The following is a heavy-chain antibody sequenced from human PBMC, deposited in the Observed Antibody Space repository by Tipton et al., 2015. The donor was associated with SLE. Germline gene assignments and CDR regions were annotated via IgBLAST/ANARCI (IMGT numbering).Heavy chain of an antibody. D-gene: IGHD2/OR15-2a*01. CDR2: IYTSGAT. V-gene: IGHV4-4*07. Sequence: TLSLTCNVSGVSISSSYWSWIRQPAGKGLEWIGRIYTSGATDDNPSLKSRVTMSVDMSKNQIFLKMTSVTAADSAVYFCARVWLNNVFDIWGQGTRVTVSS. J-gene: IGHJ3*02. CDR1: GVSISSSY. CDR3: ARVWLNNVFDI.